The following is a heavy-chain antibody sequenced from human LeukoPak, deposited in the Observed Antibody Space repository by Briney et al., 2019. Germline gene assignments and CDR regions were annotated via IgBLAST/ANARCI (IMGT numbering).Heavy chain of an antibody. CDR3: ATTSCSGGSCYLRYYYYGMDV. D-gene: IGHD2-15*01. J-gene: IGHJ6*02. CDR1: GFTFSSYA. Sequence: GGSLRHSCAASGFTFSSYAMSWVRQAPGKGLEWVSAISGSGGSTYYADSVKGRFTISRDNSKNTLYLQMNSLRAEDTAVYYCATTSCSGGSCYLRYYYYGMDVWGQGTTVTVSS. CDR2: ISGSGGST. V-gene: IGHV3-23*01.